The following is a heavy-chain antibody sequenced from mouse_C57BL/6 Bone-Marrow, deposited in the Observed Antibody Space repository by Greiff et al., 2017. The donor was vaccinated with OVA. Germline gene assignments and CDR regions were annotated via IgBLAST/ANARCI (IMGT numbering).Heavy chain of an antibody. Sequence: EVKLVESGGDLVKPGGSLKLSCAASGFTFSSYGMSWVRQTPEKRLEWVATISSGGSYTYYPDSVKGRFTISRDNAKNTLYLQMSILKSEDTAMYYCARPYDYDEAWFAYWGQGTLVTVSA. V-gene: IGHV5-6*01. J-gene: IGHJ3*01. CDR2: ISSGGSYT. CDR1: GFTFSSYG. D-gene: IGHD2-4*01. CDR3: ARPYDYDEAWFAY.